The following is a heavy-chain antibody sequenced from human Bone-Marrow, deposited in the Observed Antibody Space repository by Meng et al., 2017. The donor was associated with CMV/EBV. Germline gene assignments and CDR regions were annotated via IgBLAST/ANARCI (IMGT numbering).Heavy chain of an antibody. CDR3: ASPGPNWLNYYYGMDV. Sequence: LRLSCRVSGSSISVGGYYWTWIRQHPGRGLEWIGEINHSGSTNYNPSLKSRVTISVDTSKNQFSLKLSSVTAADTAVYYCASPGPNWLNYYYGMDVWGQGTTVTFSS. CDR1: GSSISVGGYY. D-gene: IGHD1-1*01. J-gene: IGHJ6*02. V-gene: IGHV4-31*03. CDR2: INHSGST.